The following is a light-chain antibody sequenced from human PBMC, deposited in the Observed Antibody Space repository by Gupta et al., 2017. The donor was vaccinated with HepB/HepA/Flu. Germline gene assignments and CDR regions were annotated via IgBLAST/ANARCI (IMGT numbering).Light chain of an antibody. Sequence: SVLSKPPSASGTPGQRVTISCSATSSNIGTNTVNCYQPFPGSPPRLLIYLNNHRPSWVSGRFSGSKSGTAASLAISRLQAEDEAIYFCSLWDTSRHVVFGGGTHLTVL. CDR3: SLWDTSRHVV. J-gene: IGLJ2*01. CDR2: LNN. V-gene: IGLV1-44*01. CDR1: SSNIGTNT.